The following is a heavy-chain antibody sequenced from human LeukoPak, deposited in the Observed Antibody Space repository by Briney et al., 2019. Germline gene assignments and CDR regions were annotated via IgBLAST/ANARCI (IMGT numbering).Heavy chain of an antibody. CDR3: AKDRFGYCSSTSCHSIDY. CDR2: ISYDGSNK. CDR1: GFTFSSYG. D-gene: IGHD2-2*03. Sequence: GGSLRLSCAASGFTFSSYGMHWVRQAPGKGLEWVAVISYDGSNKYYADSVKGRFTISRDNSKNTLYLQMNSLRAEDTAVYYCAKDRFGYCSSTSCHSIDYWGQGALVTVSS. V-gene: IGHV3-30*18. J-gene: IGHJ4*02.